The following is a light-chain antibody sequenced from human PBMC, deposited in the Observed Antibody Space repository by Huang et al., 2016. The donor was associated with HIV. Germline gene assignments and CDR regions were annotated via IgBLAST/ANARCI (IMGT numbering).Light chain of an antibody. CDR1: KSISRL. CDR3: QQYNLYSFT. V-gene: IGKV1-5*03. Sequence: IKLTQSPSTLSASVGYRVTITCRASKSISRLLAWYQQQPGKAPQLLIYEASSLASGVQSRFNGSGSDTEFSLSISTLQPYDSATYYCQQYNLYSFTFGQGTKLEIK. CDR2: EAS. J-gene: IGKJ2*01.